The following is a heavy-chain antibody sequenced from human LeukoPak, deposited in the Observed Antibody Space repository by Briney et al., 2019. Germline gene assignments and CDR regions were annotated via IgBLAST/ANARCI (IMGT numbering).Heavy chain of an antibody. V-gene: IGHV1-18*01. CDR1: GYTFTSYG. J-gene: IGHJ4*02. CDR2: ISTYNGDT. CDR3: ARDPSNTSGRYIYFDS. D-gene: IGHD6-19*01. Sequence: ASVKVSCKASGYTFTSYGISWVRQAPGQGLEWMGWISTYNGDTNYAQNLQGRVTMTRDTSTSTAYMELRSLRSDGTAVYYCARDPSNTSGRYIYFDSWSQGTLVTVSS.